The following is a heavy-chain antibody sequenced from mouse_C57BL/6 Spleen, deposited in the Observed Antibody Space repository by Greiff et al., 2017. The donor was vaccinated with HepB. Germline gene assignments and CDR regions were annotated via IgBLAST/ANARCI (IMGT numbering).Heavy chain of an antibody. CDR3: TTLGDYYYGSSYGYAMDY. CDR2: IDPENGDT. J-gene: IGHJ4*01. CDR1: GFNIKDDY. Sequence: VQLQQSGAELVRPGASVKLSCTASGFNIKDDYMHWVKQRPEQGLEWIGWIDPENGDTEYASKFQGKATITADTSSNTAYLQLSSLTSEDTAVYYCTTLGDYYYGSSYGYAMDYWGQGTSVTVSS. D-gene: IGHD1-1*01. V-gene: IGHV14-4*01.